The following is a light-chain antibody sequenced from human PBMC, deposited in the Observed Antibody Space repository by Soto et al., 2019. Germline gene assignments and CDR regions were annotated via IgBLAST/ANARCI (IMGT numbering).Light chain of an antibody. J-gene: IGKJ5*01. CDR1: QDISNY. Sequence: DIQMTQSPYSLSASVGDRVTITCQASQDISNYLNWYQQKPGKAPKLLIYHTSNLETGVPSRFSGSGSGTDFTFTISSLQSEDIATYYCQQYDNLPPSITFGQGTRLEIK. CDR3: QQYDNLPPSIT. V-gene: IGKV1-33*01. CDR2: HTS.